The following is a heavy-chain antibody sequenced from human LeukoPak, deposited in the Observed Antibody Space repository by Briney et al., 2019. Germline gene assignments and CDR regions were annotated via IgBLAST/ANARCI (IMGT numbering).Heavy chain of an antibody. J-gene: IGHJ4*02. CDR1: GFTFSGSA. Sequence: GGSLRLSCAASGFTFSGSAMHWVRQASGKGLEWVGRIRSKANSYATAYAASVKGRFTISRDDSKNTAYLQMNSLRAEDTAVYYCAKGGSYDSRPPFYFDYWGQGTLVTVSS. D-gene: IGHD3-22*01. CDR2: IRSKANSYAT. CDR3: AKGGSYDSRPPFYFDY. V-gene: IGHV3-73*01.